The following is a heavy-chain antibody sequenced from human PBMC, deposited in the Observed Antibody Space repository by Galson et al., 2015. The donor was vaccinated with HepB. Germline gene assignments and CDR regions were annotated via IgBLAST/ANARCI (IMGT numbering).Heavy chain of an antibody. CDR1: GFTISDHY. V-gene: IGHV3-72*01. CDR3: ATTAGGSDFWSGYYF. CDR2: TKNKANSYTT. J-gene: IGHJ4*02. Sequence: SLRLSCAASGFTISDHYMDWVRQAPGKGLEWVGRTKNKANSYTTEYAASVKGRFTISRDDSKNSLYLHMNSLKTEGTAVYYCATTAGGSDFWSGYYFWGQGALVTVSS. D-gene: IGHD3-3*01.